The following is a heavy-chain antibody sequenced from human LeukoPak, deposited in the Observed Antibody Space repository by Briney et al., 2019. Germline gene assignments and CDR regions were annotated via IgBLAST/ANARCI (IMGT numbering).Heavy chain of an antibody. V-gene: IGHV1-69*05. CDR2: IIPIFGTA. D-gene: IGHD6-6*01. J-gene: IGHJ2*01. CDR3: ASSKQLAPFWYFDL. Sequence: SVTVSCKASGGTFSSYAISWVRQAPGQGLEWMGGIIPIFGTANYAQKFQGRVTIITDESTSTAYMELSSLRSEDTAVYYCASSKQLAPFWYFDLWGRGTLVTVSS. CDR1: GGTFSSYA.